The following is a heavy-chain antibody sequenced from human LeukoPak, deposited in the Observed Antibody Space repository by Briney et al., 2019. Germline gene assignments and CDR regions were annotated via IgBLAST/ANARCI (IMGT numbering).Heavy chain of an antibody. D-gene: IGHD6-13*01. J-gene: IGHJ5*02. Sequence: PGGSLRLSCAASGFTFSSYGMHWVRQAPGKGLEWVAFIRYDGSNKYYADSVKGRFTISRDNSKNTLYLQMNSLRAEDTAVYYCATHKQQLVVGGWFDPWGQGTLVTVSS. CDR1: GFTFSSYG. CDR2: IRYDGSNK. CDR3: ATHKQQLVVGGWFDP. V-gene: IGHV3-30*02.